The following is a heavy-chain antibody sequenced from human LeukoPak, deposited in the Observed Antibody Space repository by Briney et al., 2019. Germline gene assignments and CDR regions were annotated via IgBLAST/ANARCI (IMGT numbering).Heavy chain of an antibody. Sequence: GGSLRLSCAASGFTFSTYSMNWVRQAPGKGLEWVSYISGSSGTIYYADSVKGRFTISRDNPKTSLHLQMNSLRAEDTAIYYCARRSEFGVLYYMDVWGKGTTVTVSS. D-gene: IGHD3-16*01. J-gene: IGHJ6*03. CDR3: ARRSEFGVLYYMDV. V-gene: IGHV3-48*04. CDR2: ISGSSGTI. CDR1: GFTFSTYS.